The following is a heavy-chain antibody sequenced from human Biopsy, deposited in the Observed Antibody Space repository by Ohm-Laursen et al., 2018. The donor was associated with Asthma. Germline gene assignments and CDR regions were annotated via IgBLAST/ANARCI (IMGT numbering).Heavy chain of an antibody. Sequence: SLRLSCAASGFSFSNYGMHWVRPAPGKGLDWVAVISFDGTNRNYTDSVKGRFTISRDNSRNTLHLEMNSLRAEDTAVYFCAKEVFPGWELRRGPDSWGQGTLVTVSS. V-gene: IGHV3-30*18. CDR2: ISFDGTNR. CDR1: GFSFSNYG. J-gene: IGHJ4*02. CDR3: AKEVFPGWELRRGPDS. D-gene: IGHD1-26*01.